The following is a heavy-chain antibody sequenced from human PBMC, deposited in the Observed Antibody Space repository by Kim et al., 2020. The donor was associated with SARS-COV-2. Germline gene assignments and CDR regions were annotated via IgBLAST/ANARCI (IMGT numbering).Heavy chain of an antibody. CDR3: SRALRFLEVYYYYAIDV. D-gene: IGHD3-3*01. J-gene: IGHJ6*01. CDR2: ISSSGTTI. Sequence: GGSLRLSCAASGFTFSSYEMNWVRQAPGKGLEWFSYISSSGTTIYYADSVKGRFTISRHNAKNSLYLQMNSLSAEDTAVYYCSRALRFLEVYYYYAIDV. V-gene: IGHV3-48*03. CDR1: GFTFSSYE.